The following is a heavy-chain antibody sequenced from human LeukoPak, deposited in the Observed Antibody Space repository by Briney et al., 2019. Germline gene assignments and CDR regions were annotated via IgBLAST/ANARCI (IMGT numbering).Heavy chain of an antibody. J-gene: IGHJ2*01. V-gene: IGHV3-74*01. Sequence: GGSLRLSCVASEFTFSNYWIHWVRQAPGKGLVWVSRIRGDGIVTNYADSVEGRFTVSRDNAKNTVHLQMNSLRDDDTAVYYCARASPADFNLWGRGTLVTVSS. CDR3: ARASPADFNL. CDR2: IRGDGIVT. CDR1: EFTFSNYW.